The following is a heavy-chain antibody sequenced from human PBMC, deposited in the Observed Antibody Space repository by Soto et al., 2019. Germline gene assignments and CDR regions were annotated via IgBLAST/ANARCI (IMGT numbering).Heavy chain of an antibody. V-gene: IGHV3-30*18. CDR3: AKSDVGFGELFGWFDP. D-gene: IGHD3-10*01. CDR2: ISYDGSNK. CDR1: GFTFSSYG. Sequence: QVQLVEPGGGVVQPGRSLRLSCAASGFTFSSYGMHWVRQAPGKGLEWVAVISYDGSNKYYADSVKGRFTISRDNSKNTLYLQMNSLRAEDTAVYYCAKSDVGFGELFGWFDPWGQGTLVTVSS. J-gene: IGHJ5*02.